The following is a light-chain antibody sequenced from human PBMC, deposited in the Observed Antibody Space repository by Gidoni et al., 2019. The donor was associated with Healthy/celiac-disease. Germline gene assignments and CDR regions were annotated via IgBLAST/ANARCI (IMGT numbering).Light chain of an antibody. V-gene: IGKV1-39*01. Sequence: DIQMTQSPSSLSASVGDRVTITCRASQSISTYLIWYQQKTGKAPKYLIYAASTLQSGVPSRFSGSGSGTDFTLTISSLQPEDFATYYCQQYHSIPRTFGQGTKVEIK. J-gene: IGKJ1*01. CDR3: QQYHSIPRT. CDR1: QSISTY. CDR2: AAS.